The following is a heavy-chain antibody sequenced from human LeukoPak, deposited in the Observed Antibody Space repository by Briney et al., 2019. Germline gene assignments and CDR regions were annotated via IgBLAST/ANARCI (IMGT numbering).Heavy chain of an antibody. CDR3: ARDVGYNWNYVGCFDY. CDR1: GYTFTSYY. CDR2: INPSGGST. Sequence: ASVKVSCKASGYTFTSYYIHWVRQAPGQGPEWMGIINPSGGSTNYAQKFQGRVTMTRDMSTSTVYMELSSLRSEDTAVYYCARDVGYNWNYVGCFDYWGQGTLVTVSS. J-gene: IGHJ4*02. V-gene: IGHV1-46*01. D-gene: IGHD1-7*01.